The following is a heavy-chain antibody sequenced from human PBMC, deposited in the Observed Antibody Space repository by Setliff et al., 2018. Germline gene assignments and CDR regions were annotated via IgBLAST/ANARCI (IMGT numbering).Heavy chain of an antibody. Sequence: ASVKVSCKASGYSFSSNAFHWVRQAPGQTLEWMGWIHAGSSNTLYSQRFQDRITISRDTSATTVHMELSSLRSDDTAVYYCAISSLSICSGGTCPNAFDVWGQGTMVTVSS. CDR1: GYSFSSNA. CDR3: AISSLSICSGGTCPNAFDV. J-gene: IGHJ3*01. D-gene: IGHD2-15*01. V-gene: IGHV1-3*01. CDR2: IHAGSSNT.